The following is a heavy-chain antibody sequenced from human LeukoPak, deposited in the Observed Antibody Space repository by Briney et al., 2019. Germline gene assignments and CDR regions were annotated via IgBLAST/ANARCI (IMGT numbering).Heavy chain of an antibody. CDR3: AKDPGRWEPNY. CDR1: GFTLSSYG. CDR2: ISGSGGTT. V-gene: IGHV3-23*01. Sequence: GGSLRLSCAASGFTLSSYGMSWVRQAPGKGLEWVSAISGSGGTTYHADSVKGRFTISRDNSKNTLYLQMNSLRAEDTAVYYCAKDPGRWEPNYWGQGTLVTVSS. D-gene: IGHD1-26*01. J-gene: IGHJ4*02.